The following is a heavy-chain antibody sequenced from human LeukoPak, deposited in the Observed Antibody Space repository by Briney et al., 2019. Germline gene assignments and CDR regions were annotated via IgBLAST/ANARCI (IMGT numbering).Heavy chain of an antibody. J-gene: IGHJ4*02. V-gene: IGHV3-23*01. CDR2: TSSSGAGT. Sequence: GGSLRLSCAASGFTLSTYAMSWVRQTPGKGLEWVAATSSSGAGTYHADSVRGRFTISRDNSKNTLYLQMNSLRAEDAVVYFCAKAPVTSCRGAYCYPFDSWGQGTLVTVSS. D-gene: IGHD2-21*01. CDR3: AKAPVTSCRGAYCYPFDS. CDR1: GFTLSTYA.